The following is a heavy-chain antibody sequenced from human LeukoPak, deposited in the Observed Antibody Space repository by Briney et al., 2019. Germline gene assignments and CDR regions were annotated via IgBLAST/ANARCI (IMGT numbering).Heavy chain of an antibody. J-gene: IGHJ3*01. Sequence: GRSLRLSCAASGFIFRNFAMQWVRPAPGKGLEWVGVMWTDRSDKYYADSVKGRFTISRDNSRNALYLQMNSLRAEDTAVYYCARGPYYNPSDAFDLWGQGTVVTVFS. CDR2: MWTDRSDK. D-gene: IGHD3-10*01. V-gene: IGHV3-33*01. CDR3: ARGPYYNPSDAFDL. CDR1: GFIFRNFA.